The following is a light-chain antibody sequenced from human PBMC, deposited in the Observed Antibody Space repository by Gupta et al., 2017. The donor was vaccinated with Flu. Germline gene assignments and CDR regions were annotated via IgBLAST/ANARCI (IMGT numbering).Light chain of an antibody. CDR3: SSCISSTTLV. CDR1: SSDIVSYNY. J-gene: IGLJ2*01. Sequence: QSPLTQPAPVSGSPGQSTTISRTGTSSDIVSYNYVSWYQQHPGQAHKLLIYGVTNRPSGVSDRFSASKSGDTASLTISGLQAEDEADYYCSSCISSTTLVFGGGTKLTVL. CDR2: GVT. V-gene: IGLV2-14*01.